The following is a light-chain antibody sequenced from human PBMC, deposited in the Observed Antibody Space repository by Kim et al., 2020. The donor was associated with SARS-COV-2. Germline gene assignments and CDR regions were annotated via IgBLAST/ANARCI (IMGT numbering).Light chain of an antibody. J-gene: IGKJ2*01. CDR1: QSVLYSSNNVNY. Sequence: RATINCRSSQSVLYSSNNVNYLGWYQQKPGHPPKLLIYWASTRESGVPDRFSGSGSGTDFTLTINNLQAEDAAVYYCHQYYSPPYAFGQGTKLEI. CDR3: HQYYSPPYA. V-gene: IGKV4-1*01. CDR2: WAS.